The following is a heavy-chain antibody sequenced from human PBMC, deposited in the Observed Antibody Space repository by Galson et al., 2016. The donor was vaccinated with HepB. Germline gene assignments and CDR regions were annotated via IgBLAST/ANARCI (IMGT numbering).Heavy chain of an antibody. V-gene: IGHV6-1*01. CDR1: GDSASSTSAG. Sequence: CAISGDSASSTSAGWSWVRQSPSRGLEWLGRTFYRSKWYYDYAISGSSRITINPDTSKNQFPLQLISVIPEDPAVYYCARGGLVRGAHGGSFDSWGQGTLVTVSP. J-gene: IGHJ4*01. CDR2: TFYRSKWYY. D-gene: IGHD3-10*01. CDR3: ARGGLVRGAHGGSFDS.